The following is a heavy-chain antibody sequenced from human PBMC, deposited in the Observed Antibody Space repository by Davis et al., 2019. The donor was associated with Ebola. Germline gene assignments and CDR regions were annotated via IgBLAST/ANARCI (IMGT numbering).Heavy chain of an antibody. V-gene: IGHV3-72*01. CDR3: ASSVSVPSSSWSGFDC. CDR1: GFTFSDHY. Sequence: PGGSLRLSCAVSGFTFSDHYMEWVRQAPGKGLEWVGRTRNKVYSYTTEYAASVKGRFTISRDDSKNLLHLQMNSLKTEDTAVYYCASSVSVPSSSWSGFDCWGQGTLVTVSS. D-gene: IGHD6-13*01. CDR2: TRNKVYSYTT. J-gene: IGHJ4*02.